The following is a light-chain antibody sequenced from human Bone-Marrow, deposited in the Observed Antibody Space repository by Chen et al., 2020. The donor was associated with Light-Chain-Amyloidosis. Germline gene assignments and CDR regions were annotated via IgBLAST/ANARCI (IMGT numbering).Light chain of an antibody. CDR2: DDS. CDR3: QVWDRSSDRPV. Sequence: SYVLTQPSSVSVAPGQTATIACGGNTIGSTSVHWYQQTPGQAPLLVVYDDSDRPSGIPERLSGSNSGNTATLTSSSVEAGDEADYYCQVWDRSSDRPVFGGGTKLTVL. J-gene: IGLJ3*02. V-gene: IGLV3-21*02. CDR1: TIGSTS.